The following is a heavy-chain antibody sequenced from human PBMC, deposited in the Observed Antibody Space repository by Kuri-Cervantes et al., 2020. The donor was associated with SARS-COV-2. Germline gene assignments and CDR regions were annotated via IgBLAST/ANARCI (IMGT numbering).Heavy chain of an antibody. CDR3: ARLVPHYDFWSGSYYFDY. D-gene: IGHD3-3*01. CDR1: GGSISSSSYY. J-gene: IGHJ4*02. CDR2: IYYSGST. V-gene: IGHV4-39*01. Sequence: SETLSLTCTVSGGSISSSSYYWGWIRQPPGKGLEWIGSIYYSGSTYYNPSLKSRVTISVDTSKNQFSLKLSSVTAADTAVYYCARLVPHYDFWSGSYYFDYWGQGTLVTVSS.